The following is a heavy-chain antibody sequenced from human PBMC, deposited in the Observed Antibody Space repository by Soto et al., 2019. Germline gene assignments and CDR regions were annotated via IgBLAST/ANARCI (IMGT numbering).Heavy chain of an antibody. CDR2: IYYSGTT. CDR3: ARDFTYFDS. CDR1: GDSVGNENYY. V-gene: IGHV4-61*01. Sequence: SETLSLTCTVSGDSVGNENYYWAWIRQSPGKGLEWIGYIYYSGTTNYNSHLKSRVTLSVDTPRNQFSLSLTSVTAADTAVYLCARDFTYFDSWGQGTLVTVSS. J-gene: IGHJ4*02.